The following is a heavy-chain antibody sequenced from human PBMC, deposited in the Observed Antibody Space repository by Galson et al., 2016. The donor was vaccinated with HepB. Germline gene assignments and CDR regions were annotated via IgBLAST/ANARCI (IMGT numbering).Heavy chain of an antibody. CDR1: GYNFTNYY. V-gene: IGHV5-10-1*01. CDR2: LDPSDSYI. D-gene: IGHD4-17*01. CDR3: ARRVTTTTWEFDF. Sequence: QSGAEVKKPGESLTISCAGSGYNFTNYYISWVRQMPGKGLEWMGKLDPSDSYINSSPSFQGHVTISADRSTSPAYLQWSSLKASDSAIYYWARRVTTTTWEFDFWGQGTVVTVSS. J-gene: IGHJ4*02.